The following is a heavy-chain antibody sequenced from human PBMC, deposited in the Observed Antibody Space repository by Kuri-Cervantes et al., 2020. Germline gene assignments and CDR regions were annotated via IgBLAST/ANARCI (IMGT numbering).Heavy chain of an antibody. V-gene: IGHV3-21*01. Sequence: GESLKISCAASGFTFSSYAMSWVRQAPGKGLEWVSSISSGSSSIYFADSVKGRFTVSRDNAQNSLYLQMNGLRAEDTAVYYCALPYYDFWSGYYSKTDYWGQGTLVTVSS. CDR3: ALPYYDFWSGYYSKTDY. J-gene: IGHJ4*02. CDR2: ISSGSSSI. D-gene: IGHD3-3*01. CDR1: GFTFSSYA.